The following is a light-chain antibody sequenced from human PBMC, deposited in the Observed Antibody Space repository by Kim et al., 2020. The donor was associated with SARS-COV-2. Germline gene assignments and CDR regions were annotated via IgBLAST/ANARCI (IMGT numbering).Light chain of an antibody. CDR3: AARDDTLSGFL. Sequence: GQLVTIYCSGISSNIGSHSVYWYQQCPGTAPKLRIYRNDQRPSGVPDRFAGSKSGTSASRAISGLRSADEADYYCAARDDTLSGFLFGGGTKVTVL. V-gene: IGLV1-47*01. CDR1: SSNIGSHS. CDR2: RND. J-gene: IGLJ1*01.